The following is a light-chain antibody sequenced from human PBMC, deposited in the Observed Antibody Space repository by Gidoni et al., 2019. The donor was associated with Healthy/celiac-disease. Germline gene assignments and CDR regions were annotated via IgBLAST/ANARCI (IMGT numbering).Light chain of an antibody. V-gene: IGKV3-20*01. CDR1: QSVSSSY. J-gene: IGKJ1*01. CDR2: GAS. Sequence: EIVLPQSPGTLSLSPGERATLSCRASQSVSSSYLAWYQQKPGQAPRLLIYGASSRATGIPDRLSGSGSGTDFTLTISRLEPEDFAVYYCQQDGSTFGQGTKVEIK. CDR3: QQDGST.